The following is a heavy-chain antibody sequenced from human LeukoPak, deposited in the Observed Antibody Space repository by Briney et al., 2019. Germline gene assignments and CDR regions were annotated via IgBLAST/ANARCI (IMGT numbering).Heavy chain of an antibody. CDR2: INHSGST. J-gene: IGHJ5*02. CDR3: ASREIVATSNWFDP. D-gene: IGHD5-12*01. V-gene: IGHV4-34*08. CDR1: GFTFSSYW. Sequence: GSLRLSCAASGFTFSSYWMSWVRQAPGKGLEWIGEINHSGSTNYNPSLKSRVTISVDTSKNQFSLKLSSVTAADTAVYYCASREIVATSNWFDPWGQGTLVTVSS.